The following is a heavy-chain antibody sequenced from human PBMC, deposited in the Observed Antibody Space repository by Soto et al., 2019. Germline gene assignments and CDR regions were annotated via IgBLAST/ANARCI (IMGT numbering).Heavy chain of an antibody. J-gene: IGHJ4*02. Sequence: VPLSEKGCVEKFSIYCSCSEHQKTEKGLEWMGIIYLGDSDTRYSPSFQGQVTISADKSISTAYLQWSSLKASDTAMYYCARQTYCSSTSCYTVDFWGQGTLVTVSS. V-gene: IGHV5-51*07. CDR2: IYLGDSDT. CDR1: VEKFSIYC. D-gene: IGHD2-2*02. CDR3: ARQTYCSSTSCYTVDF.